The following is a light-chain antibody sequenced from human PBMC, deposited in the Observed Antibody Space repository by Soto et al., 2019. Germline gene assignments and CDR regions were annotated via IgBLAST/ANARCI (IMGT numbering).Light chain of an antibody. J-gene: IGLJ2*01. CDR2: EVS. CDR3: SSYPSSRV. V-gene: IGLV2-14*01. CDR1: NSDVAGYNY. Sequence: QSALTQPASVSGSPGQSITISCTGINSDVAGYNYVSWYQQHPGKAPQLMIYEVSDRPSGVSNRFSGSKSGNTASLTISGLQAEDEANYYCSSYPSSRVFGGGTQLTVL.